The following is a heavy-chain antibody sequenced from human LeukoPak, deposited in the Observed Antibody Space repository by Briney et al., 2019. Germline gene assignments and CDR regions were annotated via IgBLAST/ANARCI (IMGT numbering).Heavy chain of an antibody. J-gene: IGHJ1*01. Sequence: ETGGSLRLSCAASGLTFSTYAMTWVRQVPGKGPEWVSAISSSGADTHYADSVKGRFTISRDNSKNTLYLQMNSLRAEDTAVYYCSKRGSDSPSCFQHWGQGTLVTVSS. CDR1: GLTFSTYA. CDR3: SKRGSDSPSCFQH. CDR2: ISSSGADT. D-gene: IGHD2-21*02. V-gene: IGHV3-23*01.